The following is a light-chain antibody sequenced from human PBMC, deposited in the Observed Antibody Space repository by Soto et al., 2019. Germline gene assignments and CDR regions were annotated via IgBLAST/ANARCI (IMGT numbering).Light chain of an antibody. V-gene: IGKV3-20*01. Sequence: EFVLTQSPGTLSLSPGERATLSCRASQSVRSNYLAWYQQKPGQAPRLLIYGASTRATGIPARFSGSGSGTEFTLTISSLQPEDFATYYCQQSYSTPLTFGGGTKVDIK. CDR2: GAS. CDR1: QSVRSNY. CDR3: QQSYSTPLT. J-gene: IGKJ4*01.